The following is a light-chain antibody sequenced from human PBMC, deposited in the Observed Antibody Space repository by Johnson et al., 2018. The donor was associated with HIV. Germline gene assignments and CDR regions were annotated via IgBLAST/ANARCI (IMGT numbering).Light chain of an antibody. CDR1: SSNIGTNY. J-gene: IGLJ1*01. Sequence: QSVLTQPPSVSAAPGQKVTVSCSGSSSNIGTNYVSWYQHLPGTAPKLLIYENNKRPSGIPDRFSGSKSGTSATLGITGLQTGDEADYYCGTWDSSLSVHYVFGTGTKVTVL. CDR3: GTWDSSLSVHYV. V-gene: IGLV1-51*02. CDR2: ENN.